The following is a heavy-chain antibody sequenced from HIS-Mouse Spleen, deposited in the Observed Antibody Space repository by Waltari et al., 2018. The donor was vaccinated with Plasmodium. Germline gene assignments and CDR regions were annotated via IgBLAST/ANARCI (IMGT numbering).Heavy chain of an antibody. V-gene: IGHV4-59*08. CDR3: ARLRYSYGYFDY. CDR1: GGSISSYY. J-gene: IGHJ4*02. Sequence: QVQLQESGPGLVKPSETLSLTCTVSGGSISSYYWSWIRQPPGKGLEWIGYIYYSGRTNDTPSLKSRVTISVDTSKNQFSLKLSSVTAADTAVYYCARLRYSYGYFDYWGQGTLVTVSS. CDR2: IYYSGRT. D-gene: IGHD5-18*01.